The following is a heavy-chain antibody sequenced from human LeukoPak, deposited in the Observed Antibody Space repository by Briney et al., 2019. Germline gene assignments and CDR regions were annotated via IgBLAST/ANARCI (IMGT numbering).Heavy chain of an antibody. CDR3: ARDPHSSSWYWASFYYGMDV. CDR1: GYTFTSFV. Sequence: ASVKVSCKTSGYTFTSFVITWVRQAPGQGLEWMGWISAYNGNTNYAQKLQGRVTMTTDTSTSTAYMELRSLRSDDTAVYYCARDPHSSSWYWASFYYGMDVWGQGTTVTVSS. J-gene: IGHJ6*02. V-gene: IGHV1-18*01. CDR2: ISAYNGNT. D-gene: IGHD6-13*01.